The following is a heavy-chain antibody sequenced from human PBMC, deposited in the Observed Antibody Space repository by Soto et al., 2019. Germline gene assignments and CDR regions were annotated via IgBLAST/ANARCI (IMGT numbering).Heavy chain of an antibody. D-gene: IGHD3-22*01. CDR1: GGTFSSYA. Sequence: RASVKVSCKASGGTFSSYAISWVRQAPGQGLEWMGGIIPILGTANYAQKFQGRVTITADESTSTAYMELSSLRSEDTAVYYCARDTEGSDSSGYYLSLAYWGQGTLVTVSS. CDR2: IIPILGTA. J-gene: IGHJ4*02. V-gene: IGHV1-69*13. CDR3: ARDTEGSDSSGYYLSLAY.